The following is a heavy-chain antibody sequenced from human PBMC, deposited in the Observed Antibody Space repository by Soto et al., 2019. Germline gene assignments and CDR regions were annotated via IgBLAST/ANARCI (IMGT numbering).Heavy chain of an antibody. CDR3: ARDQYYDFWSRPFDP. CDR2: ISYDGSNK. CDR1: GFTFSSYA. V-gene: IGHV3-30-3*01. J-gene: IGHJ5*02. D-gene: IGHD3-3*01. Sequence: GGSLRLSCAASGFTFSSYAMHWVRQAPGKGLEWVAVISYDGSNKYYADSVKGRFTISRDNSKNTLYLQMNSLRAEDTAVYYCARDQYYDFWSRPFDPWGQGTLVTVSS.